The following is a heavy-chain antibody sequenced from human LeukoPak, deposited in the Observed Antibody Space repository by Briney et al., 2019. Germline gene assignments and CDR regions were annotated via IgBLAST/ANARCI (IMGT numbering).Heavy chain of an antibody. CDR3: ARSYCGGDCYSGVDYYYYGMDV. V-gene: IGHV1-69*01. CDR2: IIPIFGTA. J-gene: IGHJ6*02. D-gene: IGHD2-21*02. CDR1: GGTFSSYA. Sequence: SVKVSCKASGGTFSSYAISWVRQAPGQGLEWMGGIIPIFGTANYAQKFQGRVTITADESTSTAYMELGSLRSEDTAVYYCARSYCGGDCYSGVDYYYYGMDVWGQGTTVTVSS.